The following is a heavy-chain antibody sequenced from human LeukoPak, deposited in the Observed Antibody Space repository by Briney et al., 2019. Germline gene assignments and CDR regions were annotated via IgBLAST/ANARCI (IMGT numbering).Heavy chain of an antibody. CDR1: GGSISSSSYY. CDR2: IYYSGTT. D-gene: IGHD6-6*01. V-gene: IGHV4-39*01. Sequence: PSETLSLTCTFSGGSISSSSYYWGWIRQPPGKGLEWIGSIYYSGTTYYNPSPKRVVTISVATSKNQFSLKLSSVAAADTAVYYCARQGAAPAGFDYWGQGTLVTVFS. CDR3: ARQGAAPAGFDY. J-gene: IGHJ4*02.